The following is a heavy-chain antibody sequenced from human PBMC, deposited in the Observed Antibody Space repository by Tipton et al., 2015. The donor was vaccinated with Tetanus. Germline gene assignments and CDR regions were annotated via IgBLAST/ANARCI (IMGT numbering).Heavy chain of an antibody. V-gene: IGHV4-39*01. Sequence: LRLSCAVSGDSISSNTYYWGWIRQPPGKGLEWIGSVYESGDTYYNPSPKSRITISVDTSKNHFSLKLTSVTATDSAVYYCARHSSGYFTFFHYWGPGTLVTVSS. J-gene: IGHJ4*01. CDR1: GDSISSNTYY. CDR3: ARHSSGYFTFFHY. CDR2: VYESGDT. D-gene: IGHD3-22*01.